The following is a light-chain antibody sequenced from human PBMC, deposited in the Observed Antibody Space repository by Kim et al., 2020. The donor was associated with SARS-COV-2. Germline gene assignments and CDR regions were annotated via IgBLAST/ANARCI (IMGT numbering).Light chain of an antibody. V-gene: IGKV1-17*01. CDR1: QSIRND. CDR2: AAS. CDR3: LQHNSYPRT. J-gene: IGKJ4*01. Sequence: ASVGARVTITCRASQSIRNDSAWYQQQPGKAPKRLIFAASTLQSVVPSRFSGSRSGTQFTLTIRSLQPEDFATYFCLQHNSYPRTFGVGTKVDIK.